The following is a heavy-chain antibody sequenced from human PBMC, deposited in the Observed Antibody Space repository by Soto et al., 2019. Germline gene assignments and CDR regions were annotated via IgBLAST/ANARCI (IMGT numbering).Heavy chain of an antibody. CDR3: AKDGGRYCSGGSCLIDY. Sequence: QVQLVESGGGVVQPGRSLRLSCAASGFTFSSYGMHWVRQAPGKGLEWVAVISYDGSNKYYADSVKGRFTISRDNAKNTLYLQRTSLRAEDTAVYYCAKDGGRYCSGGSCLIDYWGQGTLVTVSS. V-gene: IGHV3-30*18. D-gene: IGHD2-15*01. CDR2: ISYDGSNK. CDR1: GFTFSSYG. J-gene: IGHJ4*02.